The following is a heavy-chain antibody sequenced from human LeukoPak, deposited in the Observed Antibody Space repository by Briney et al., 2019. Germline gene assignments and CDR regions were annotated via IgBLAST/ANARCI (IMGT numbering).Heavy chain of an antibody. J-gene: IGHJ5*02. CDR1: GFTFSSYE. Sequence: PGGSLRLSCAASGFTFSSYEMNWVRQAPGKGLEWVSYISRSGSTIYYADSVQGRFTISRDNAKNSLYLQLNSLRAEDTAVYYCARSMVTNYFDRWGQGTLVTVSS. CDR2: ISRSGSTI. V-gene: IGHV3-48*03. CDR3: ARSMVTNYFDR. D-gene: IGHD4/OR15-4a*01.